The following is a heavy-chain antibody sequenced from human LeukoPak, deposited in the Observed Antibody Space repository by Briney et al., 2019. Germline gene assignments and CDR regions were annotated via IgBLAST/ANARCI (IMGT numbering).Heavy chain of an antibody. J-gene: IGHJ4*02. CDR1: GFTFDDYG. CDR2: ISGSGGST. D-gene: IGHD1-26*01. Sequence: GGSLRLSCAASGFTFDDYGMSWVRQAPGKGLEWVSAISGSGGSTYYADSVKGRFTISRDNSKNTLYLQMNSLRAEDTAVYYCAKDGGATPRLTVYWGQGTLVTVSS. CDR3: AKDGGATPRLTVY. V-gene: IGHV3-23*01.